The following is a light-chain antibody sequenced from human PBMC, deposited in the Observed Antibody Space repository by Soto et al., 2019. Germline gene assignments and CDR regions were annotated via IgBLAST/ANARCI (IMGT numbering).Light chain of an antibody. J-gene: IGLJ3*02. CDR2: EGS. V-gene: IGLV2-23*01. Sequence: QSALTQPASVSGSPGQSITIPCTGTSSDVGSYNLVSWYQHHPGKAPKLMIYEGSKRPSGVSNRFSGSKSGNTASLTISGLQAEDEADYYFCSYAGSSTWVFGGGTKLTVL. CDR3: CSYAGSSTWV. CDR1: SSDVGSYNL.